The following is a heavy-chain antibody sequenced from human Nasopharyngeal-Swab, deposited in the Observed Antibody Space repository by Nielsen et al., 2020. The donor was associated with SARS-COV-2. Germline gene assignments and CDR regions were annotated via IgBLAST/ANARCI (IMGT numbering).Heavy chain of an antibody. V-gene: IGHV3-21*01. D-gene: IGHD6-19*01. CDR1: GVTFSSYS. CDR2: FSSSGGTYT. CDR3: ARDMGWYSFDY. Sequence: GVLKISCAASGVTFSSYSMNWVRQAPGKGLEWVASFSSSGGTYTYYADSVRGRFTISRDNAKNSLFLEMNSLRAEDTAVYYCARDMGWYSFDYWGQGTLVTVSS. J-gene: IGHJ4*02.